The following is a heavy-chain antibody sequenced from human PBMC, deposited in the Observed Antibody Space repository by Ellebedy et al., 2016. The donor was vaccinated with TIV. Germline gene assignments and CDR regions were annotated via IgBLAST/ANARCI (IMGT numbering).Heavy chain of an antibody. CDR1: GFSLSNARMC. Sequence: SGPTLVKPTETLTLTCTVSGFSLSNARMCVSWIRQPPGKALEWGGRMDWEDDKFYSPSLQTRLAISTDISKNQVVLTMTNMDPAYTATYYCARMRVGVVTTLNWFDPWGQGTLVTVSS. CDR2: MDWEDDK. V-gene: IGHV2-70*17. D-gene: IGHD2-21*02. J-gene: IGHJ5*02. CDR3: ARMRVGVVTTLNWFDP.